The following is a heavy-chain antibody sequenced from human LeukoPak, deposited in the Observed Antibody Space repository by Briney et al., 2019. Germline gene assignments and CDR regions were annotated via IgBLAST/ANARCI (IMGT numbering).Heavy chain of an antibody. CDR2: INEHGGDM. D-gene: IGHD3-16*01. Sequence: GGSLRLSCAASGFTFSSYWTSWVRQAPGKGLEWVANINEHGGDMYYVGSVKGRFTISRDNAKNSLYLQMNSLRADDTAVCYCARDLFTEGEDYWGRGTLVTVSS. J-gene: IGHJ4*02. V-gene: IGHV3-7*01. CDR3: ARDLFTEGEDY. CDR1: GFTFSSYW.